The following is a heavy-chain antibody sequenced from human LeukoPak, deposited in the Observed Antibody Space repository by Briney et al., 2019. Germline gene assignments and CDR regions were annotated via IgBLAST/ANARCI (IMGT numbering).Heavy chain of an antibody. CDR1: GFTFSNYW. CDR3: ARGHYGRDY. J-gene: IGHJ4*02. V-gene: IGHV3-7*04. Sequence: GGSLRLSCAASGFTFSNYWMSWVRQAPGKGLEWVANIKEDGSDKYYVDSVKGRFTISRDTAKKSLYLQMNSLRVEDTAVYYCARGHYGRDYWGQGTLVTVSS. CDR2: IKEDGSDK. D-gene: IGHD4-17*01.